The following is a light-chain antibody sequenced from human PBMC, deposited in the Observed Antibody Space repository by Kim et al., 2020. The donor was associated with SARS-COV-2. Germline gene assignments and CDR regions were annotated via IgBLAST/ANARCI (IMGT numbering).Light chain of an antibody. CDR1: QVVGTN. J-gene: IGKJ2*01. V-gene: IGKV3-15*01. Sequence: GSPGERATLSCRAIQVVGTNVAWYQQRPGQAPRLLIYGAFTRAAGVPGRFSGDWSGTGFTLTISSLQSEDFAVYYCQQYNNGPYTFGQGTKLEI. CDR3: QQYNNGPYT. CDR2: GAF.